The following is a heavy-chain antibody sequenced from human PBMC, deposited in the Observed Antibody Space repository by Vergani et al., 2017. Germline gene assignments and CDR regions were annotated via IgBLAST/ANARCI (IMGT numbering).Heavy chain of an antibody. D-gene: IGHD3-9*01. CDR3: ARGDYCILTGYRY. CDR1: EYTFSNYY. J-gene: IGHJ4*02. Sequence: QVPVVQSGAEVKKSGASVKVSCKTSEYTFSNYYMHWVRQAPGQGLEWMGIINPSGGHTNYAQKFQGRVTMTRDTSTSTVYMELSSLRSEDTAIYYCARGDYCILTGYRYWGQGTLVTGSA. CDR2: INPSGGHT. V-gene: IGHV1-46*03.